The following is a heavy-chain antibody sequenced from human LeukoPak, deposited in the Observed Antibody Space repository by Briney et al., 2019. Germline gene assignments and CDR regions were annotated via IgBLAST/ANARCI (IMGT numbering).Heavy chain of an antibody. CDR1: GFTFSNYG. V-gene: IGHV3-33*06. D-gene: IGHD3-10*02. J-gene: IGHJ6*02. CDR2: IWYDGGNK. Sequence: GGSLRLSCAASGFTFSNYGMHGVRQAPGKGLEWVAVIWYDGGNKYYADSVKGRFTISRDNSKNTLYLQMNSLKAEDTALYYCAKDVRPGGGGMDVWGQGTTVTVSS. CDR3: AKDVRPGGGGMDV.